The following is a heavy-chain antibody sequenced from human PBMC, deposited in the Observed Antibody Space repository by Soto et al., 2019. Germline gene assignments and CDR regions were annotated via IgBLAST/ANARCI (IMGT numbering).Heavy chain of an antibody. CDR1: GYTFTSYG. J-gene: IGHJ4*02. CDR3: ARSPDDYGDYFNFDY. V-gene: IGHV1-18*01. CDR2: ISAYNGNT. D-gene: IGHD4-17*01. Sequence: QVQLVQSGAEVKKPGASVKVSCKASGYTFTSYGISWVRQASGQGLEWMGWISAYNGNTNYAQKLQGRVTMTTDTSTSTAYMELRSLRSDDTAVYYCARSPDDYGDYFNFDYWGQGTLVTVSS.